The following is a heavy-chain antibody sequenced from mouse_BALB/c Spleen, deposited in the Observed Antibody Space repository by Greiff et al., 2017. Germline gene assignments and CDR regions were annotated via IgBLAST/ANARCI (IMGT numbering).Heavy chain of an antibody. CDR3: TTIYYYGSLAD. D-gene: IGHD1-1*01. J-gene: IGHJ3*01. CDR1: GYTFTSYW. CDR2: IYPSDSYT. Sequence: VQLQQPGAELVRPGASVKLSCKASGYTFTSYWINWVKQRPGQGLEWIGNIYPSDSYTNYNQKFKDKATLTVDKSSSTAYMQLSSPTSEDSAVYYCTTIYYYGSLADWGQGTLVTVSA. V-gene: IGHV1-69*02.